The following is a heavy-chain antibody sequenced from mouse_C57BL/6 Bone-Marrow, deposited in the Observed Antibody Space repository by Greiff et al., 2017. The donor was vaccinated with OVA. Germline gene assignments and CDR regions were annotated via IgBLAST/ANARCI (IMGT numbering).Heavy chain of an antibody. D-gene: IGHD2-12*01. J-gene: IGHJ1*03. CDR1: GFTFSDYY. CDR3: ARVGYCYGYWYFEV. Sequence: EVQGVESGGGLVQPGGSLKLSCAASGFTFSDYYMYWVRQTPEKRLEWVAYISNGGGSTYYPDTVKGRFTISRDNAKNTLYLQMSRLKSEDTAMYYCARVGYCYGYWYFEVWGTGTTVTVSS. CDR2: ISNGGGST. V-gene: IGHV5-12*01.